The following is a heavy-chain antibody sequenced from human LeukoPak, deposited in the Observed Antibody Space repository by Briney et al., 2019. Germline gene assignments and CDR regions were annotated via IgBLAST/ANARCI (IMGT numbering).Heavy chain of an antibody. CDR3: ARGGQYFDWLLLQYFDY. Sequence: ASVKVSCKASGYTFTGYYMHWVRQAPGQGLEWMGWINPNSGGTNYAQKFQGRVTMTRDTSISTAYMELSRLRSDDTAVYYCARGGQYFDWLLLQYFDYWGQGTLVTVSS. CDR2: INPNSGGT. CDR1: GYTFTGYY. V-gene: IGHV1-2*02. J-gene: IGHJ4*02. D-gene: IGHD3-9*01.